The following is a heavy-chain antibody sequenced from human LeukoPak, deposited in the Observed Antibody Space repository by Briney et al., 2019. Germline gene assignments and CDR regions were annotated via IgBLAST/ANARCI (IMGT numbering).Heavy chain of an antibody. CDR1: GYTFTGYY. Sequence: ASVKVYCMASGYTFTGYYMHWVRQAPGQGLEWMGWINPNSGGTNYAQKFQGRVTMTRDTSISTAYMELSRLRSDDTAVYYCARGRRTGTAFLDYWGQGTLVTVSS. J-gene: IGHJ4*02. CDR3: ARGRRTGTAFLDY. D-gene: IGHD1-1*01. CDR2: INPNSGGT. V-gene: IGHV1-2*02.